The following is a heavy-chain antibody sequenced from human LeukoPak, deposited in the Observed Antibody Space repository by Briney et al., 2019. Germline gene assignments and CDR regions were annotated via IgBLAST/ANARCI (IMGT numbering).Heavy chain of an antibody. CDR2: IIPIFGTA. CDR3: AVGDYDILTGYRRVHWFDP. J-gene: IGHJ5*02. Sequence: WASVKVSCKASGGTFSSYAISWVRQAPGQGLEWMGGIIPIFGTANYAQKFQGRVTITADKSTSTAYMELSSLRSEDTAVYYCAVGDYDILTGYRRVHWFDPWGQGTLVTVSS. CDR1: GGTFSSYA. V-gene: IGHV1-69*06. D-gene: IGHD3-9*01.